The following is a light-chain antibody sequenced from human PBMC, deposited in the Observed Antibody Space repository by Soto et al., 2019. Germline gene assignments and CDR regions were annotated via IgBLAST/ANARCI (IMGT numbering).Light chain of an antibody. Sequence: DIQMTQSPTSLSASVGDRVTITCRASQGIRNFVAWYQQKPGKAPKLLSYPASTLQSGVPSRFSGSGSGTDFTLTINSLQPEDVATYSCQKYSSVPVFGPGTKVEIK. CDR1: QGIRNF. J-gene: IGKJ3*01. CDR2: PAS. V-gene: IGKV1-27*01. CDR3: QKYSSVPV.